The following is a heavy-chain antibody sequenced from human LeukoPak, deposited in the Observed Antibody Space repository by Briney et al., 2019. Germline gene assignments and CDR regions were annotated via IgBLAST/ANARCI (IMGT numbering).Heavy chain of an antibody. V-gene: IGHV4-34*01. CDR2: INHSGST. CDR3: ASLYYYDTSGYYPGSYSFDY. J-gene: IGHJ4*02. D-gene: IGHD3-22*01. CDR1: GGSFSGYY. Sequence: SETLSLTCAVYGGSFSGYYWSWIRQPPGKGLEWIGEINHSGSTNYNPPLKSRVTISIDTSKYQFSLKLSSVTAADTAVYYCASLYYYDTSGYYPGSYSFDYWGQGTLVTVSS.